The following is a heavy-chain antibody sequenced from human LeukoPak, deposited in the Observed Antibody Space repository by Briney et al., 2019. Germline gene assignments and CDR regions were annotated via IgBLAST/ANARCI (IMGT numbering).Heavy chain of an antibody. CDR2: ISPYNLNT. V-gene: IGHV1-18*01. CDR1: GYTFTSFG. D-gene: IGHD5-12*01. J-gene: IGHJ4*02. CDR3: ARGMDDYIVATTPFDY. Sequence: ASVKVSCKASGYTFTSFGIHWVRQAPGQGLEWMAWISPYNLNTNYAQKFQGRVALTTDTSTNTAYMELSSLRSEDTAVYYCARGMDDYIVATTPFDYWGQGTLVTVSS.